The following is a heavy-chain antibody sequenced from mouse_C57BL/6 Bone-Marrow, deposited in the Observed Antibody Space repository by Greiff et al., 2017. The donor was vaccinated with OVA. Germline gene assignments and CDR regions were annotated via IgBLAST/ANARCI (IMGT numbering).Heavy chain of an antibody. Sequence: EVQLQQSGAELVRPGASVKLSCTASGFNIKDDYMHWVKQRPEQGLEWIGWIDPENGDTEYASKFQGKATITADTSSNTAYLQRSSLTSEDTAVYYCTTGDYPWYFDVWGTGTTVTVSS. D-gene: IGHD2-4*01. CDR1: GFNIKDDY. J-gene: IGHJ1*03. V-gene: IGHV14-4*01. CDR2: IDPENGDT. CDR3: TTGDYPWYFDV.